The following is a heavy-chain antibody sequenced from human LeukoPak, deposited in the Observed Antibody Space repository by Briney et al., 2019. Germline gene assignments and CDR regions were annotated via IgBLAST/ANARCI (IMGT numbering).Heavy chain of an antibody. J-gene: IGHJ5*02. CDR3: ARPRVGATGWFDP. D-gene: IGHD1-26*01. CDR1: GFTFSSYS. CDR2: ISSSSSNI. Sequence: PGGSLRLSCAASGFTFSSYSMNWVRQAPGKGLEWVSSISSSSSNIYYADSVKGRFTISRDNAKNSLYLQMNSLRAEDTAVYYCARPRVGATGWFDPWGQGTLVTVSS. V-gene: IGHV3-21*01.